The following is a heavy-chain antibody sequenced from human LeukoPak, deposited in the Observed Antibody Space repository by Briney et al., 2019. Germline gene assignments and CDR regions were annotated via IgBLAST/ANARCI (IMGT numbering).Heavy chain of an antibody. Sequence: GGSLRLSCAASGFTFSSYGMHWVRRAPGKGLEWVAVISYDGSNKYYADSVKGRFTISRDNSKNTLYLQMNSLRAEDTAVYYCAKEWDRYCSSISCPYYFDYWGQGTLVTVST. J-gene: IGHJ4*02. CDR1: GFTFSSYG. D-gene: IGHD2-2*01. CDR3: AKEWDRYCSSISCPYYFDY. V-gene: IGHV3-30*18. CDR2: ISYDGSNK.